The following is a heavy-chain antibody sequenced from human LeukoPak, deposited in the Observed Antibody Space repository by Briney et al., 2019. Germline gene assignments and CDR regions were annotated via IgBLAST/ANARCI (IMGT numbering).Heavy chain of an antibody. CDR3: AREGGSDGMDV. V-gene: IGHV3-21*01. J-gene: IGHJ6*02. CDR2: ISSSSSYI. Sequence: NPGGSLRLSCAASGFTVSSNYMSWVRQAPGKGLEWVSSISSSSSYIYYADSVKGRFTISRDNAKNSLYLQMNSLRAEDTAVYYCAREGGSDGMDVWGQGTTVTVSS. D-gene: IGHD5-12*01. CDR1: GFTVSSNY.